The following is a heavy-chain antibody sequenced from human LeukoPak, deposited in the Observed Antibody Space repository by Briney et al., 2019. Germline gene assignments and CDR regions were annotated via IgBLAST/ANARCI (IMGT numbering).Heavy chain of an antibody. D-gene: IGHD2-15*01. J-gene: IGHJ4*02. CDR2: INPNSGGT. CDR1: GYTFIGYY. Sequence: ASMKVSCKASGYTFIGYYMHWVRQAPGQGLEWMGWINPNSGGTNFARKFQGRVTMTRDTSISTAYMELSSLRSDDTAVYYCLRDLRYCSGGSCYYVDYWGQGTLVTVSS. V-gene: IGHV1-2*02. CDR3: LRDLRYCSGGSCYYVDY.